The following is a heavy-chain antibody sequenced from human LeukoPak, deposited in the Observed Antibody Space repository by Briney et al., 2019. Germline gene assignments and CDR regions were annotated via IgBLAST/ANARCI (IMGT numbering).Heavy chain of an antibody. CDR2: IYYSGST. D-gene: IGHD3-16*02. Sequence: PSETLSLTCTVSGGSISSYYWSWIRQPPGNGLEWIGYIYYSGSTNYNPSLKSRVTISVDTSKNQFSLKLSSVTAADTAVYYCARLRVWGSYRHFDYWGQGTLVTVSS. CDR1: GGSISSYY. CDR3: ARLRVWGSYRHFDY. V-gene: IGHV4-59*08. J-gene: IGHJ4*02.